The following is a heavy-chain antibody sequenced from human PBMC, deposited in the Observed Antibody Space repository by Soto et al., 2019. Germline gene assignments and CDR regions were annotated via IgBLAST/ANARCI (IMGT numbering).Heavy chain of an antibody. J-gene: IGHJ3*02. CDR3: ARATYCGGDCSPDAFDI. Sequence: ASVKVSWKASGYTFTSYYMHWVRQAPGQGLEWMGIINPSGGSTSYAQKFQGRVTMTRDTSTSTVYMELSSLRSEDTAVYYCARATYCGGDCSPDAFDIWGQGTMVTVSS. CDR1: GYTFTSYY. V-gene: IGHV1-46*03. CDR2: INPSGGST. D-gene: IGHD2-21*02.